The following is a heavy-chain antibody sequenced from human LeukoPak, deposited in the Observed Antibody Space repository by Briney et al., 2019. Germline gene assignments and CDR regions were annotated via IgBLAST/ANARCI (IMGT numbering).Heavy chain of an antibody. CDR2: INPSGGST. CDR1: GYTFTSYY. CDR3: SSCSSTSCTYY. J-gene: IGHJ4*02. V-gene: IGHV1-46*01. D-gene: IGHD2-2*01. Sequence: GASVKVSCKASGYTFTSYYMHWVRQAPGQGLEWMGIINPSGGSTSYAQKFQGRVTMTRDTSTSTVYMELSSLRSEDTAVYYCSSCSSTSCTYYCGEGTLVTVSS.